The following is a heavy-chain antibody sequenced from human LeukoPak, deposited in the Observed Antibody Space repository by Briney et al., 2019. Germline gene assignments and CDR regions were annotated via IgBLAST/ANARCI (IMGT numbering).Heavy chain of an antibody. CDR1: GGSISSGSYY. D-gene: IGHD3-10*01. V-gene: IGHV4-61*02. CDR3: ARDLQRARYYGSVDDAFDI. CDR2: IYTSGST. J-gene: IGHJ3*02. Sequence: SETLSLTCTVSGGSISSGSYYWSWIRQPAGKGLEWIGRIYTSGSTNYNPSLKSRVTISVDTSKNQFSLKLSSGTAADTAVYYCARDLQRARYYGSVDDAFDIWGQGTMVTVSS.